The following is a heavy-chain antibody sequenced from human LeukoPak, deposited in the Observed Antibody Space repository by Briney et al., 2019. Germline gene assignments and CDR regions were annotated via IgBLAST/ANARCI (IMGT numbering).Heavy chain of an antibody. J-gene: IGHJ4*02. V-gene: IGHV3-30*18. CDR3: AKSAPEYYDFWSGADY. CDR2: ISYDGSNK. CDR1: GFTFSSYG. Sequence: GGSLRLSCAASGFTFSSYGMHWVRQAPGKGLKWVAVISYDGSNKYYADSVKGRFTISRDNSKNTLYLQMNSLRAEDTAVYYCAKSAPEYYDFWSGADYWGQGTLVTVSS. D-gene: IGHD3-3*01.